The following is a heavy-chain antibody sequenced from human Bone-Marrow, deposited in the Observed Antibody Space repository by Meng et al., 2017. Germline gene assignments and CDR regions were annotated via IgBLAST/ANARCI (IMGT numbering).Heavy chain of an antibody. Sequence: KVSCKGSGYSFTSYWIGWVRQMPGKGLEWMGIIYPGDSDTRYSPSFQGQVTISADKSISTAYLQWSSLKASDTAMYYCARLGRYCSGGSCYLAGWFDPWGQGILAIVSS. V-gene: IGHV5-51*01. CDR1: GYSFTSYW. CDR3: ARLGRYCSGGSCYLAGWFDP. D-gene: IGHD2-15*01. J-gene: IGHJ5*02. CDR2: IYPGDSDT.